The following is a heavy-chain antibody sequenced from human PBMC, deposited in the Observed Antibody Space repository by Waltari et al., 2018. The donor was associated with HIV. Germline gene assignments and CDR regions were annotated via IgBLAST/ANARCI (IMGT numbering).Heavy chain of an antibody. CDR1: GFTISSYS. D-gene: IGHD3-22*01. CDR3: ARQDSSGGNYYYGMDV. CDR2: ISSSSIYI. V-gene: IGHV3-21*01. J-gene: IGHJ6*02. Sequence: EVQLVESGGGMVKPGGSLRLSCAASGFTISSYSTNWVRQAPGKGLEWVSSISSSSIYISYADSVKGRFTISRDNAKNSLYLQMNSLRAEDTAVYYCARQDSSGGNYYYGMDVWGQGTTVTVSS.